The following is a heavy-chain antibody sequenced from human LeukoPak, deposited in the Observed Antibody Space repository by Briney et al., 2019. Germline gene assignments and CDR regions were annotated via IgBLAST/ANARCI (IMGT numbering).Heavy chain of an antibody. V-gene: IGHV3-30*05. Sequence: GGSLRLSCTASGFTFSDYWMTWVRQAPGKGLEWVAVISYDGSNKYYADSVKGRFTISRDNSKNTLYLQMNSLRAEGTAVYYCARDRFKRSWEYYYYYMDVWGKGTTVTVSS. CDR2: ISYDGSNK. D-gene: IGHD1-26*01. J-gene: IGHJ6*03. CDR3: ARDRFKRSWEYYYYYMDV. CDR1: GFTFSDYW.